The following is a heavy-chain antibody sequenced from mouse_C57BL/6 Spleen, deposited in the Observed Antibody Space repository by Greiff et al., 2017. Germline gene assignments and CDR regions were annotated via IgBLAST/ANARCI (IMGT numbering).Heavy chain of an antibody. V-gene: IGHV5-17*01. D-gene: IGHD1-1*01. CDR1: GFTFSDYG. Sequence: EVQGVESGGGLVKPGGSLKLSCAASGFTFSDYGMHWVRQAPEKGLEWVAYISSGSSTIYYADTVKGRFTISRDNAKNTLFLQMTSLRSEDTAMYYCARDYGRLYFDYWGQGTTLTVSS. CDR3: ARDYGRLYFDY. J-gene: IGHJ2*01. CDR2: ISSGSSTI.